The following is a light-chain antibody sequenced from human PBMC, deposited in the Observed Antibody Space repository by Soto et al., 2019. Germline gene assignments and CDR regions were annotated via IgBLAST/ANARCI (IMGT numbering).Light chain of an antibody. CDR3: FLSYGGLKV. CDR1: TGAVTRDQY. V-gene: IGLV7-46*01. J-gene: IGLJ3*02. CDR2: DTN. Sequence: QAVVTREPSVTVSPGGTVLHTCVSSTGAVTRDQYPYWFQQKPGQAPTTLTYDTNNKNSWTTGRFSGSLLGGKAALTLSGAHPDDEADYYCFLSYGGLKVFGGGTKLTVL.